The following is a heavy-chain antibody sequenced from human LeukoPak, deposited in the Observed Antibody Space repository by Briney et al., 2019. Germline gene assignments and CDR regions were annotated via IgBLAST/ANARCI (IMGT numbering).Heavy chain of an antibody. J-gene: IGHJ4*02. Sequence: GGSLRLSCAASGFTFSRYGMSWVRQAPGKGLEWVSAISGSGGSTYYADSVKGRITISRDNSKNTLYLQMNSLRAEDTAVYYCAKGVGYCSGGSCQQFDYWGQGTLVTVSS. CDR3: AKGVGYCSGGSCQQFDY. CDR2: ISGSGGST. D-gene: IGHD2-15*01. V-gene: IGHV3-23*01. CDR1: GFTFSRYG.